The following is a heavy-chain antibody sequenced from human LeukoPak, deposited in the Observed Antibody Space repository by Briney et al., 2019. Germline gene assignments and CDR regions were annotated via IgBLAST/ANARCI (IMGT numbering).Heavy chain of an antibody. CDR1: GFTFSSYA. D-gene: IGHD5-24*01. V-gene: IGHV3-23*01. Sequence: GGSLRLSCAASGFTFSSYAMSWVRQAPGKGLGWVSAISGSGGSTYYADSVKGRFTISRDNSKNTLYLQMNSLRAEDTAVYYCAKDGSEIPYYYYYMDVWGKGTTVTVSS. CDR2: ISGSGGST. CDR3: AKDGSEIPYYYYYMDV. J-gene: IGHJ6*03.